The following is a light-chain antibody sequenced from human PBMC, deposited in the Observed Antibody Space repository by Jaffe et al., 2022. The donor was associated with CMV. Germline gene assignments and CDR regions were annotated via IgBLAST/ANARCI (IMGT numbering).Light chain of an antibody. CDR3: QQYVSSPWT. CDR2: GAS. V-gene: IGKV3-20*01. J-gene: IGKJ1*01. CDR1: QSVSSSY. Sequence: EVVLTQSPRTLSLSPGERATLSCRASQSVSSSYLAWYQQKPGQAPRLLIYGASSRATGIPDRFSGSGSGTDFTLTVNGLEPDDFAVYYCQQYVSSPWTFGQGTKVEI.